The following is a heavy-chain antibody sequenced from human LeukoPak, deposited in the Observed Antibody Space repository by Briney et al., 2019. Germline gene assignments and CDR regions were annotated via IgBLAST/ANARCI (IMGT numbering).Heavy chain of an antibody. V-gene: IGHV1-18*01. J-gene: IGHJ3*02. CDR2: ISAYNGNT. D-gene: IGHD3-10*01. CDR1: GYTFTSYG. CDR3: AREMVRGSAFDI. Sequence: ASVTVSCTASGYTFTSYGISWVRQAPGQGLEWMGWISAYNGNTNYAQKLQGRVTMTTDTSTSTAYMELRSLRSDDTAVYYCAREMVRGSAFDIWGQGTMVTVSS.